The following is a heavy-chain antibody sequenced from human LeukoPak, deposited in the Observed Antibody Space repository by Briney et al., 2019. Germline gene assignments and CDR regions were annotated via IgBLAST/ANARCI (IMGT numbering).Heavy chain of an antibody. J-gene: IGHJ6*03. V-gene: IGHV4-30-4*01. D-gene: IGHD2-2*02. Sequence: PSQTLSLTCTVSGGSISSGDYYWRWIRQPPGKGLEWIGYIYYSGSTYYNPSLKSRVTISVDTSKNQFSLKLSSVTAADTAVYYCARISHCSSTSCYSYYYMDVWGKGTTVTVSS. CDR1: GGSISSGDYY. CDR3: ARISHCSSTSCYSYYYMDV. CDR2: IYYSGST.